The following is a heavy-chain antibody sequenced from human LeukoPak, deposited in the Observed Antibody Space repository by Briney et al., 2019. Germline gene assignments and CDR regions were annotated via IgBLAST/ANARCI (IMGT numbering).Heavy chain of an antibody. V-gene: IGHV4-59*10. Sequence: SETLSLTCAVSGASISSYYWSWIRQPAGKGLEWIGRVYISGSTNYNPSLKSRVTMSVVTSKNQFSLELSSVTAADTAVYYCARVDSSGWYHFDYWGQGTLVTVSS. CDR3: ARVDSSGWYHFDY. D-gene: IGHD6-19*01. CDR2: VYISGST. CDR1: GASISSYY. J-gene: IGHJ4*02.